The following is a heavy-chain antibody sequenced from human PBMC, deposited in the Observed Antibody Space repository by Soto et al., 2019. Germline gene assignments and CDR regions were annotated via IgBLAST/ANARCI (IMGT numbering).Heavy chain of an antibody. J-gene: IGHJ3*02. D-gene: IGHD6-13*01. CDR3: ARVSSSWYEGRSAFDI. CDR1: GYTFTSYD. CDR2: MNPNSGNT. V-gene: IGHV1-8*01. Sequence: ASVKVSCKASGYTFTSYDINWVRQATGQGLEWMGWMNPNSGNTGYAQKFQGRVTMTRNTSISTAYMELSSLRSEDTTVYYCARVSSSWYEGRSAFDIWGQGTMVTVSS.